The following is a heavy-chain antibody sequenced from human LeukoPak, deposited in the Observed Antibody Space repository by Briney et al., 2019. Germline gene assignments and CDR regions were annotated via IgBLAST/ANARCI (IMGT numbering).Heavy chain of an antibody. CDR1: GLTFSSHA. CDR2: IYYSGST. J-gene: IGHJ5*02. Sequence: GSLRLSCAASGLTFSSHAMHWIRQPPGKGLEWIGYIYYSGSTNYNPSLKSRVTISVDTSKNQFSLKLSSVTAADTAVYYCARHIRIAAAGTGWFDPWGQGTLVTVSS. V-gene: IGHV4-59*08. CDR3: ARHIRIAAAGTGWFDP. D-gene: IGHD6-13*01.